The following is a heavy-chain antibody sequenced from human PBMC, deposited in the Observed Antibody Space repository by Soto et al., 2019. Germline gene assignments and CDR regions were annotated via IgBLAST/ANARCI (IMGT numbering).Heavy chain of an antibody. Sequence: PSETLSLTCAFSGCSISSSSYYWGWIRQPPGKELEWFGSIYYTGNSYYTPSLQSRVAIAVDTSKNQFSLKLGSVTAADSAVYYCVGEGYYDFWSVPHTDVRGKGTTVTVSS. D-gene: IGHD3-3*01. J-gene: IGHJ6*03. CDR3: VGEGYYDFWSVPHTDV. V-gene: IGHV4-39*02. CDR2: IYYTGNS. CDR1: GCSISSSSYY.